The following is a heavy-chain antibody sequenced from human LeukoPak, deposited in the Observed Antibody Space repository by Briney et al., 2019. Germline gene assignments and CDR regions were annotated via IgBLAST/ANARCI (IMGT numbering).Heavy chain of an antibody. Sequence: GGSLRLSCAASGFTFSSYWMSWVRQAPGKGLEWVANIKEDGSQKYYVDSVRGRFTISRDNAKNSVFLQMNSLRAEDTAVYYCARGNYYDSSRMDYWGQGTLVTVSS. CDR3: ARGNYYDSSRMDY. CDR1: GFTFSSYW. CDR2: IKEDGSQK. D-gene: IGHD3-22*01. J-gene: IGHJ4*02. V-gene: IGHV3-7*01.